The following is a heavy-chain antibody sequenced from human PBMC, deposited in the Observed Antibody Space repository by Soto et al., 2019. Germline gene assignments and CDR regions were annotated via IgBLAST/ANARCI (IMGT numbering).Heavy chain of an antibody. J-gene: IGHJ3*02. V-gene: IGHV4-39*01. CDR2: IYYSGST. Sequence: SETLSLTCTVSGGSISSSSYYWGWIRQPPGKGLEWIGSIYYSGSTYYNPSLKSRVTISVDTSKNQFSLKLSSVAAADTAVYYCANYYDSSGPLDAFDIWGQGTMVTVSS. CDR3: ANYYDSSGPLDAFDI. D-gene: IGHD3-22*01. CDR1: GGSISSSSYY.